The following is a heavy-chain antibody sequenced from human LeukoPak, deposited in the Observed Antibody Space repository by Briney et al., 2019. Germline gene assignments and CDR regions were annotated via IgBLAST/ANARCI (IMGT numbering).Heavy chain of an antibody. V-gene: IGHV1-69*13. D-gene: IGHD4-17*01. J-gene: IGHJ6*02. CDR3: ARGTVTTPLWDYYYGMDV. Sequence: GASVKVSCKASGGTFSSYAISWVRQAPGQGLEWMGGIIPIFGTANYAQKFQGRVTITADESTSTAYMELSSLRSEDTAVYYCARGTVTTPLWDYYYGMDVWGQGTTVTVSS. CDR1: GGTFSSYA. CDR2: IIPIFGTA.